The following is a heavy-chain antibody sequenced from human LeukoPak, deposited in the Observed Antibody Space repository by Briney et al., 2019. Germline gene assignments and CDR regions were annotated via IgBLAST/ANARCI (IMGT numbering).Heavy chain of an antibody. CDR1: GYTFTGYY. Sequence: GASVKVSCKASGYTFTGYYMHWVRQAPGQGLEWMGIINPSGGSTSYARKFQGRVTMTRDTSTSTVYMELSSLRSEDTAVYYCARGAIFGVVIHYYMDVWGKGTTVTVSS. CDR2: INPSGGST. V-gene: IGHV1-46*01. CDR3: ARGAIFGVVIHYYMDV. D-gene: IGHD3-3*01. J-gene: IGHJ6*03.